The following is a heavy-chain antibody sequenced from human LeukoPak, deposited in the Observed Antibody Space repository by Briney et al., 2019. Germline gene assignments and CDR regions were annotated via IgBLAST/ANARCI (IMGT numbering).Heavy chain of an antibody. CDR2: IIPIFGTA. D-gene: IGHD5-24*01. CDR1: RGTFSKYA. Sequence: SVNLTCKASRGTFSKYANIWVGQAPGQKLEWMGGIIPIFGTANYAQKFQGRVTITTDESTSTAYMELSSLRSEDTAVYYCARVEAGPLGFDPWGQGTLVTVSS. CDR3: ARVEAGPLGFDP. V-gene: IGHV1-69*05. J-gene: IGHJ5*02.